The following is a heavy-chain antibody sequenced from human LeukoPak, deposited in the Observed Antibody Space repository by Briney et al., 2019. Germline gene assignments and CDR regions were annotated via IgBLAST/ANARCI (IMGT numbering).Heavy chain of an antibody. Sequence: SETLSLTCTVSGGSISSYYWSWIRQPPGKGLEWIGYIYYSGSTNYNPSLKSRVTISVDTSKNHFSLNLTSVTAADTAVYYCARERGGYNYYGMDVWGQGTTVTVSS. CDR1: GGSISSYY. CDR3: ARERGGYNYYGMDV. D-gene: IGHD2-15*01. CDR2: IYYSGST. J-gene: IGHJ6*02. V-gene: IGHV4-59*01.